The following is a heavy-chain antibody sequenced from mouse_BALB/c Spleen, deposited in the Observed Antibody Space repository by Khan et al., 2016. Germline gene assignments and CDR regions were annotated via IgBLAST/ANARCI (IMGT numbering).Heavy chain of an antibody. Sequence: VQLQQSGAELVRPGASVKLSCTASGFNIKDYYIHWVKQRPEQGLEWIGWIDPENGDTEYAPKFQGKATMTADTSSNTAYLQLSSLTSEDTAVYYWSAYTAEGDFDCWGQGTTLTVSS. CDR1: GFNIKDYY. D-gene: IGHD2-12*01. CDR3: SAYTAEGDFDC. CDR2: IDPENGDT. V-gene: IGHV14-4*02. J-gene: IGHJ2*01.